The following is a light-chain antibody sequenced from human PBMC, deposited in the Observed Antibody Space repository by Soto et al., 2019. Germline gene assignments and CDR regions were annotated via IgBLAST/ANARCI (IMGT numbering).Light chain of an antibody. CDR1: QDIGNE. CDR3: LQDYNYPRT. V-gene: IGKV1-6*01. J-gene: IGKJ1*01. CDR2: TAS. Sequence: IQMTQSPSSMSASVGDRVTITCRASQDIGNELGWYQQKPGKAPNLLISTASSLESGVPARFSGSGYGTHFTLTISSLQPEDFATYFCLQDYNYPRTFGQGTQVEV.